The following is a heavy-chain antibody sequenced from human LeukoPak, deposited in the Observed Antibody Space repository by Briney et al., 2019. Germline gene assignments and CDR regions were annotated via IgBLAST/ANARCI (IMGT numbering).Heavy chain of an antibody. CDR2: ISSRGRTI. CDR1: GFTFNDYY. V-gene: IGHV3-11*01. J-gene: IGHJ3*02. CDR3: ARGSDWNAFDS. Sequence: GGSLRLSCAASGFTFNDYYMSWIRQAPGKGLEWVSYISSRGRTIYYADSVKGRFTISRDNGENSLYLRMNSLRVEDTALYYCARGSDWNAFDSWGQGPVDSVSS. D-gene: IGHD3/OR15-3a*01.